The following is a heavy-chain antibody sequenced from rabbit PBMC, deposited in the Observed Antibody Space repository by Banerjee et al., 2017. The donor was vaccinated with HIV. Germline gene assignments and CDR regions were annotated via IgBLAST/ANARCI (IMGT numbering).Heavy chain of an antibody. Sequence: QEQLVESGGGLVTLGGSLKLTCKASGIDFSNYGISWVRQAPGKGPEWIAYIYPGFDMTNYANSVKGRFTISSDNAQNTVFLQMTSLTASDTATYFCTRLEVVAGVYYFNLWGQGTLVTVS. CDR2: IYPGFDMT. J-gene: IGHJ4*01. CDR3: TRLEVVAGVYYFNL. V-gene: IGHV1S47*01. CDR1: GIDFSNYG. D-gene: IGHD4-1*01.